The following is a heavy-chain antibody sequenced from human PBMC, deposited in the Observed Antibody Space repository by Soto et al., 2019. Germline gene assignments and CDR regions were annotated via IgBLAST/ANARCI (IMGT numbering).Heavy chain of an antibody. J-gene: IGHJ4*01. D-gene: IGHD2-2*01. CDR1: GYTFTSYA. CDR3: ARGFCSSTSCYPTH. Sequence: QVQLGQSGAEVKKPGASVKVSCKASGYTFTSYAMHWVRQAPGQRLEWMGWINAGNGNTQYSQQFQGRVTITRDTSAITAYMELSSLRSEDTAVYYCARGFCSSTSCYPTHWGHGTLVTVSS. CDR2: INAGNGNT. V-gene: IGHV1-3*01.